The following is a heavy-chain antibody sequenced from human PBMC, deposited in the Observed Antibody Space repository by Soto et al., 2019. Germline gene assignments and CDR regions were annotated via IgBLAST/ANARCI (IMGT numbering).Heavy chain of an antibody. CDR2: ISSNGGST. CDR1: GFTFSSYA. CDR3: ARGGRGYEFDY. J-gene: IGHJ4*02. D-gene: IGHD5-12*01. V-gene: IGHV3-64*01. Sequence: HPGGSLRLSCAASGFTFSSYAMHWFRQAPGKGLEYVSAISSNGGSTDYANSVKGRFTISRDNSKNTLDLQMGSLRAEDMAVYYCARGGRGYEFDYWGQGTLVTVSS.